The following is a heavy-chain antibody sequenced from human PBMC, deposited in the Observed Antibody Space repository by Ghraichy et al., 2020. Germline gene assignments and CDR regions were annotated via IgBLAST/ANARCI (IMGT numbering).Heavy chain of an antibody. CDR2: IYYSGST. V-gene: IGHV4-31*03. J-gene: IGHJ4*02. D-gene: IGHD5-12*01. CDR1: GGSISSGGYY. Sequence: SETLSLTCTVSGGSISSGGYYWSWIRQHPGKGLEWIGYIYYSGSTYYNPSLKSRVTISVDTSKNQFSLKLSSVTAADTAVYYCARGLPDIVATIRGFDYWGQGTLVTVSS. CDR3: ARGLPDIVATIRGFDY.